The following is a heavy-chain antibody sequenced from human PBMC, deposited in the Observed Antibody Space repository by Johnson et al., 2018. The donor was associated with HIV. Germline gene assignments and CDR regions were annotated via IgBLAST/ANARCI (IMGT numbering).Heavy chain of an antibody. CDR2: ISFDGLHK. Sequence: QVQLVESGGGVVQPGRSLRLSCAASGFSFSIYGMHWVRQAPGKGLEWVAVISFDGLHKNYADSVQGQFTISRDNSKNTLFLHMNSLGADDTAFDYCGKCRDYDRGGCSEAFDIWGQGTMVTVSS. D-gene: IGHD3-22*01. CDR1: GFSFSIYG. V-gene: IGHV3-30*18. J-gene: IGHJ3*02. CDR3: GKCRDYDRGGCSEAFDI.